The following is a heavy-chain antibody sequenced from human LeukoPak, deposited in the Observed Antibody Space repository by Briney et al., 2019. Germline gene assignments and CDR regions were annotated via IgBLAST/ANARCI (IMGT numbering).Heavy chain of an antibody. CDR2: ISGSGGRT. Sequence: GGSLRLSCVASGFTFSSYAMSWVRQAPGKGLEWVSGISGSGGRTYYADSVKGRFTISRDNSKNTLYLQMNSLRAEDTAVYYCAKSDRVRGARFDYWGQGTLVTVSS. J-gene: IGHJ4*02. CDR3: AKSDRVRGARFDY. V-gene: IGHV3-23*01. CDR1: GFTFSSYA. D-gene: IGHD3-10*01.